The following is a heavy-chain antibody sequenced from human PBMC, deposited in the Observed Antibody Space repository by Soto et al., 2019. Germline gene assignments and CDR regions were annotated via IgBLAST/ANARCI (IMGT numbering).Heavy chain of an antibody. J-gene: IGHJ4*02. CDR1: GGSIINGDYY. V-gene: IGHV4-30-4*01. Sequence: PSLTCTVSGGSIINGDYYWTWIRQPPGKGLEWIGYIYYSGNTYYNPSLKSRVMISVDTSKNQFSLNLSSVTAADTAVYYCASGYNDILTGRDTKYYFDYWGQGALVT. CDR3: ASGYNDILTGRDTKYYFDY. CDR2: IYYSGNT. D-gene: IGHD3-9*01.